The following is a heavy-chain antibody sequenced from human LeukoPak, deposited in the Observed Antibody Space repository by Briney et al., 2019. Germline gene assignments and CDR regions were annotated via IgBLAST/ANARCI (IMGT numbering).Heavy chain of an antibody. CDR3: ARSEMTNQFDYYYGMDV. Sequence: GGSLRLSCAASGFTFSSYAMHWVRQAPGKGLEWVAVISYDGSNKYYADSVKGRFTISRDNSKNTLYLQMNSLRAGDTAVYYCARSEMTNQFDYYYGMDVWGQGTTVTVSS. CDR1: GFTFSSYA. J-gene: IGHJ6*02. CDR2: ISYDGSNK. D-gene: IGHD4-11*01. V-gene: IGHV3-30-3*01.